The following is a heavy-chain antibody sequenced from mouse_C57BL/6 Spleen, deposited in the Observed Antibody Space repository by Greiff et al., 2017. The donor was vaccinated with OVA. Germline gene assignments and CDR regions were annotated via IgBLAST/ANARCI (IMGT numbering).Heavy chain of an antibody. CDR1: GYTFTSYW. Sequence: VQLQQPGAELVKPGASVKMSCKASGYTFTSYWITWVKQRPGQGLEWIGDIYPGSGSTNYNEKFKSKATLTVDTSSSTAYMQLSSLTSEDSAVYYCARVRKGDYYYYAMDYWGQGTSVTVSS. CDR3: ARVRKGDYYYYAMDY. J-gene: IGHJ4*01. D-gene: IGHD1-1*01. CDR2: IYPGSGST. V-gene: IGHV1-55*01.